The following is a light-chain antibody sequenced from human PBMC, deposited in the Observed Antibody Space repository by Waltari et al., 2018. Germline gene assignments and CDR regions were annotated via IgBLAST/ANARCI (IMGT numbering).Light chain of an antibody. CDR3: QQLYSYPLT. Sequence: DIQLTQSPSFLSASVGDRVTITCRASQGISSYLAWYQQKPGKAPNLLIYTTSTSQSGVPSRFSGSGSGTEFTLTISSLQAEDLATYYCQQLYSYPLTFGGGTKVEIK. CDR1: QGISSY. J-gene: IGKJ4*01. CDR2: TTS. V-gene: IGKV1-9*01.